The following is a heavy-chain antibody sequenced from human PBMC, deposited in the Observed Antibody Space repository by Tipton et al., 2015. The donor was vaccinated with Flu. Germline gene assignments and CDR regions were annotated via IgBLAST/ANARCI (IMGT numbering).Heavy chain of an antibody. D-gene: IGHD5-24*01. V-gene: IGHV4-61*03. CDR2: VYYSGTA. CDR1: GGSVRSGSYS. Sequence: TLSLTCTVSGGSVRSGSYSWSWIRQPPGKGLEWIGYVYYSGTAKYNPSFTGRVTISVDTSENNFSLKLTAVTAADTAVYYCARAGAHGYTLAQDSWGQGALVTVSS. J-gene: IGHJ4*02. CDR3: ARAGAHGYTLAQDS.